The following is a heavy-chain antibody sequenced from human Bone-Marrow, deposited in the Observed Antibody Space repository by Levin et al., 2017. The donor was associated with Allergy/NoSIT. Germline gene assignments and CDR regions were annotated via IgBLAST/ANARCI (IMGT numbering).Heavy chain of an antibody. D-gene: IGHD3-10*01. Sequence: SQTLSLTCRVSGDSIRSSSYYWGWIRQPPGKGLEWIGTIFYSGNTYYNPSLKSRVTLSVDTSKNKFSLKLASVTAADTAVYYCAREDASGSFVDYWGQGTLVIVSS. CDR3: AREDASGSFVDY. CDR2: IFYSGNT. CDR1: GDSIRSSSYY. V-gene: IGHV4-39*07. J-gene: IGHJ4*02.